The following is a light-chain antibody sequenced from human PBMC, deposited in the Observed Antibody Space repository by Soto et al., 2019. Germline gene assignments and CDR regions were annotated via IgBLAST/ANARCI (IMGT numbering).Light chain of an antibody. V-gene: IGKV1-39*01. Sequence: DIKMTQSPSSLSASVGDRVTITCRASQYISNYLNWYQHKSGTAPKLLIHTASTLQSGVPSRFSGRGSGPDFTLTMSSVQPDDFAIYFCQHCYSTPPTFIQGT. CDR1: QYISNY. CDR2: TAS. J-gene: IGKJ2*01. CDR3: QHCYSTPPT.